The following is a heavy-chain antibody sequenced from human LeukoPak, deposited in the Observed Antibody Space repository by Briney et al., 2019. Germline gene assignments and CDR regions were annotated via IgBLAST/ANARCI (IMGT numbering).Heavy chain of an antibody. Sequence: PSETLSLTCAVYGGSFSGYYWSWIRQPPGKGLEWIGEINHSGSTNYNPSLKSRVTISVDTSKNQSSLKLSSVTAADTAVYYCARLLRLALKHNWFDPWGQGTLVTVSS. D-gene: IGHD6-19*01. CDR3: ARLLRLALKHNWFDP. CDR1: GGSFSGYY. CDR2: INHSGST. V-gene: IGHV4-34*01. J-gene: IGHJ5*02.